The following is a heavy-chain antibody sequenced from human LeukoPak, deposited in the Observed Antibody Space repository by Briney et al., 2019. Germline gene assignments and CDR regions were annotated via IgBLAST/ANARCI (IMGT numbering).Heavy chain of an antibody. CDR3: ARDSNYGNFDY. Sequence: SETLSLTCTVSGGSISSSSYYWGWFRQPPGKGLEWIGSIYYSGSTYYNPSLKSRVTISVDTSKNQFSLKLSSVTAADTAVYYCARDSNYGNFDYWGQGTLVTVSS. CDR2: IYYSGST. J-gene: IGHJ4*02. V-gene: IGHV4-39*07. CDR1: GGSISSSSYY. D-gene: IGHD1-7*01.